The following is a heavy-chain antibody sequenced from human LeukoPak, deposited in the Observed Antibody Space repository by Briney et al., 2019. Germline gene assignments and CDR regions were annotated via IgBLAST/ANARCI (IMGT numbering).Heavy chain of an antibody. V-gene: IGHV4-4*07. CDR3: ARERGTLGYSYGFFYY. Sequence: SETLSLTCTVSGGSISSYYWSWIRQPAGKGLEWIGRIYTSGSTNYNPSLKSRVTMSVDTSKNQFSLKLSSVTSADTAVYYCARERGTLGYSYGFFYYWAQGTLVTVSS. J-gene: IGHJ4*02. CDR2: IYTSGST. D-gene: IGHD5-18*01. CDR1: GGSISSYY.